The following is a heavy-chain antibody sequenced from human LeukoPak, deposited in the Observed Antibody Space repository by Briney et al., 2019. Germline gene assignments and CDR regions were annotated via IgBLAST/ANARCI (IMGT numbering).Heavy chain of an antibody. V-gene: IGHV4-39*07. CDR2: IYYSGST. Sequence: SETLSLTCTVSGGSISSSSYYWGWIRQPPGKGLEWIGSIYYSGSTYYNPSLKSRVTISVDTSKNQFSLKLSSVTAADTAVYYCARDGWIQLWLVWGQGTLVTVSS. J-gene: IGHJ4*02. D-gene: IGHD5-18*01. CDR3: ARDGWIQLWLV. CDR1: GGSISSSSYY.